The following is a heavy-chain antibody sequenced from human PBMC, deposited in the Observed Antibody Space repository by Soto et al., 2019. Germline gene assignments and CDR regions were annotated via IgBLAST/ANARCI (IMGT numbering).Heavy chain of an antibody. Sequence: EVQLVESGGSLVRPGGSLRLSCAVSGFTFSDHFMDWVRQAPGKGLEWIGRSKNKRDRYGAEYAASVRGRFSVSRDDSKNSFYLQMNSLETEDTAVYYCVRGYHSFDLWGQGTLVTVSS. CDR1: GFTFSDHF. CDR3: VRGYHSFDL. J-gene: IGHJ3*01. D-gene: IGHD2-15*01. V-gene: IGHV3-72*01. CDR2: SKNKRDRYGA.